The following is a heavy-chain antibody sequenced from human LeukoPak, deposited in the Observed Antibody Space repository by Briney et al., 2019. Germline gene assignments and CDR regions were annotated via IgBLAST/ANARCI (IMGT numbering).Heavy chain of an antibody. J-gene: IGHJ5*02. Sequence: SVKVSWKASGGTFSSYAISWVRQAPGQGLEWMGGIIPIFGTANYAQKFQGRVTITTDESTSTAYMELSSLRSEDTAVYYCARGRITIFGVAQNWFDPWGQGTLVTVSS. CDR2: IIPIFGTA. CDR1: GGTFSSYA. V-gene: IGHV1-69*05. D-gene: IGHD3-3*01. CDR3: ARGRITIFGVAQNWFDP.